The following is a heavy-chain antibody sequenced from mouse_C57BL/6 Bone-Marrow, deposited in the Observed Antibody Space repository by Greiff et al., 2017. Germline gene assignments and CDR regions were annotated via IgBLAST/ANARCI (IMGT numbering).Heavy chain of an antibody. V-gene: IGHV5-4*01. CDR2: ISDGGSYT. Sequence: EVKLVESGGGLVKPGGSLKLSCAASGFTFSSYAMSWVRQTPEKRLEWVATISDGGSYTYYPDNVKGRFTISRDNAKNNLYLQMSHLKSEDTAMYYCARDGYFDYWGQGITLTVSS. J-gene: IGHJ2*01. CDR3: ARDGYFDY. CDR1: GFTFSSYA.